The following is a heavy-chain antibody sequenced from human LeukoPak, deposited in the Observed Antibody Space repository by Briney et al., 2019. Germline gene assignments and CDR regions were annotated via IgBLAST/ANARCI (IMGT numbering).Heavy chain of an antibody. J-gene: IGHJ6*02. CDR3: AGGQSHYYGMDV. CDR1: GFTFGDYY. CDR2: LSSSGNTI. Sequence: GGSLRLSRAASGFTFGDYYMTWIRQAPGKGLEWVSYLSSSGNTIYHADSVKGRFTISRDNAKNSLYLQLNSLRAEDTALYYCAGGQSHYYGMDVWGQGTTVTVSS. D-gene: IGHD4-11*01. V-gene: IGHV3-11*01.